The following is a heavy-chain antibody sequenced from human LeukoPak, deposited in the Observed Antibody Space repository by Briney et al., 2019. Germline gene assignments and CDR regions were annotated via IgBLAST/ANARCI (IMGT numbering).Heavy chain of an antibody. CDR3: ARDSPMYSSGPDY. D-gene: IGHD6-19*01. J-gene: IGHJ4*02. CDR2: IIPILGIA. Sequence: SVKVSCKASGGTFSSYAISWVRQAPGQGLEWMGRIIPILGIANYAQKLQGRVTMTTDTSTSTAYMELRSLRSDDTAVYYCARDSPMYSSGPDYWGQGTLVTVSS. V-gene: IGHV1-69*04. CDR1: GGTFSSYA.